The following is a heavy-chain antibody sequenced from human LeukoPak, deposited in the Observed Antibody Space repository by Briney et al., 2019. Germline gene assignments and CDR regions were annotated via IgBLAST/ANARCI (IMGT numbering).Heavy chain of an antibody. V-gene: IGHV5-51*01. Sequence: GESLKISCKGSGYTFTNYWIAWVRQTPGKGLEWMGIIYPIDSDTRYSLSFRGQVTFSADKSISTAYLQWSSLKDSDTAMYYCARPSAYGEDAFDVWGQGILVTVSS. CDR2: IYPIDSDT. CDR1: GYTFTNYW. CDR3: ARPSAYGEDAFDV. J-gene: IGHJ4*02. D-gene: IGHD2-21*01.